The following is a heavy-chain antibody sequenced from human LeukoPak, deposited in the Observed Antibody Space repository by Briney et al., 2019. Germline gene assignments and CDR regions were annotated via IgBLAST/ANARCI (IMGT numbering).Heavy chain of an antibody. J-gene: IGHJ3*02. CDR1: GGSFSGYY. CDR2: IYYSGST. CDR3: ARLEGIAAAGPYDAFDI. V-gene: IGHV4-39*01. D-gene: IGHD6-13*01. Sequence: SETLSLTCAVYGGSFSGYYWGWIRQPPGKGLEWIGSIYYSGSTYYNPSLKSRVTISVDTSKNQFSLKLSSVTAADTAVYYCARLEGIAAAGPYDAFDIWGQGTMVTVSS.